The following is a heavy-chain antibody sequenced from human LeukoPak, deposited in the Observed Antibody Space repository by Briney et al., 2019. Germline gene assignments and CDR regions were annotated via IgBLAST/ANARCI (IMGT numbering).Heavy chain of an antibody. D-gene: IGHD2/OR15-2a*01. Sequence: SETLSLTCTVSGGSISGYYWSWNRQPAGKGPEWMGRINTSGTTRYDPSLKSRVTMSVDTSKNQFSLKLTSVTAADTAVYYCARGLSASYDFNWFDSWGQGTLVTVSS. CDR3: ARGLSASYDFNWFDS. V-gene: IGHV4-4*07. CDR2: INTSGTT. CDR1: GGSISGYY. J-gene: IGHJ5*01.